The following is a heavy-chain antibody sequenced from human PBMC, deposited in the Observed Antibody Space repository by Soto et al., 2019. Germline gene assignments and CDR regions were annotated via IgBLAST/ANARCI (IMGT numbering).Heavy chain of an antibody. Sequence: PSETLSLTCAVSGGSIDRGGFTWSWIRQSPEKGLEWIGYLYLGERTSYNPSLTGRFTITGDTSNNQFSLKVTAVTAADTAIYYCARGPYSSDSHGVDYWGRGTLVTVFS. CDR1: GGSIDRGGFT. D-gene: IGHD2-21*01. V-gene: IGHV4-30-2*06. J-gene: IGHJ4*02. CDR2: LYLGERT. CDR3: ARGPYSSDSHGVDY.